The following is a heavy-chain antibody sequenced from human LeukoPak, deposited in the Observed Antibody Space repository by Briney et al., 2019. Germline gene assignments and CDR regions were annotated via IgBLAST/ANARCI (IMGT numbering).Heavy chain of an antibody. Sequence: GGSLRLSCAASGFTFSSYAMSWVRQAPGKGLEWVSAISGSGGSTDYADSVKGRFTISRDNSKNSLYLHMNSLRAEDTAIYYCAKDGSGTSYYYYYMDVWGKGTTVTVSS. CDR2: ISGSGGST. CDR1: GFTFSSYA. J-gene: IGHJ6*03. CDR3: AKDGSGTSYYYYYMDV. D-gene: IGHD3-10*01. V-gene: IGHV3-23*01.